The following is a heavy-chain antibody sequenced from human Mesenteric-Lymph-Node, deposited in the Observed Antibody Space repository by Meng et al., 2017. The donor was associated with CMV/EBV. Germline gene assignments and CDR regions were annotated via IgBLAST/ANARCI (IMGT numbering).Heavy chain of an antibody. J-gene: IGHJ6*02. D-gene: IGHD6-13*01. CDR3: ARDLRLAAAGTEYYYGMDV. CDR1: GFTFSSYA. CDR2: ISYDGSNK. V-gene: IGHV3-30-3*01. Sequence: GGSLRLSCAASGFTFSSYAMHWVRQAPGKGLEWVAVISYDGSNKYYADSVKGRFTISRDNSKNTLYLQMNSLRAEDTAVYYCARDLRLAAAGTEYYYGMDVWGQGTTVTVSS.